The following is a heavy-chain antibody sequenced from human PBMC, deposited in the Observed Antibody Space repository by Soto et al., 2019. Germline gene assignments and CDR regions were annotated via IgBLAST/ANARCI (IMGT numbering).Heavy chain of an antibody. CDR1: GGSISSGDYY. Sequence: QVQLQESGPGLVKPSQTLSLTCTVSGGSISSGDYYWSWIRQPPGKGLEWIGYIYSSGSTYYNPSLKSRVTISVDTSKNQFSLKLSSVTAADTAVYYCARDKGSGSYSRSATYWYFDLWGRGTLVTVSS. CDR3: ARDKGSGSYSRSATYWYFDL. V-gene: IGHV4-30-4*01. CDR2: IYSSGST. D-gene: IGHD3-10*01. J-gene: IGHJ2*01.